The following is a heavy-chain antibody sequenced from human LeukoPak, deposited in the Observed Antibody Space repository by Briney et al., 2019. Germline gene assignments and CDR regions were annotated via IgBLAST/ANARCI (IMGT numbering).Heavy chain of an antibody. J-gene: IGHJ2*01. CDR3: ARMTTVTYWYFDL. CDR1: GGSFSGYS. V-gene: IGHV4-30-2*01. Sequence: SETLSLTCSVSGGSFSGYSWNWIRQPPGKGLEWIGYIYHSGTTYYNPSLKSRVTISVDKSKNQFSLNLSSMTAADTAVYYCARMTTVTYWYFDLWGRGTPVTVSS. D-gene: IGHD4-17*01. CDR2: IYHSGTT.